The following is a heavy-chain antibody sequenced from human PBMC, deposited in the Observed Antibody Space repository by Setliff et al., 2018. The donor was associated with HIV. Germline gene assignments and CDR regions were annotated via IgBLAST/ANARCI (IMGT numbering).Heavy chain of an antibody. D-gene: IGHD3-22*01. Sequence: TLSLTCAVYGGSLSGYYWSWIRQPPGKGLEWIGEINHSGSTNYNPSLKSRVTIPVDTSKNQFSLKLSSVTAADTAVYYCARQDYYYDSSGYYRWWEPFSWYFDLWGRGTLVTVSS. CDR2: INHSGST. CDR1: GGSLSGYY. V-gene: IGHV4-34*01. CDR3: ARQDYYYDSSGYYRWWEPFSWYFDL. J-gene: IGHJ2*01.